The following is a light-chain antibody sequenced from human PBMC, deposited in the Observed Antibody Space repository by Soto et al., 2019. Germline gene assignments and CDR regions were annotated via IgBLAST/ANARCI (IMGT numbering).Light chain of an antibody. CDR2: WAS. Sequence: DIVMTQSPDSLAVSPGERATITCKSSQSVFYSPKSKNSVAWYQQKPGQPPKLLIYWASSRETGVPDRFSGSGSGTDFTLTISSLQAEDVAVYYCQQYYNIPWTFGQGTKVEVK. V-gene: IGKV4-1*01. CDR1: QSVFYSPKSKNS. CDR3: QQYYNIPWT. J-gene: IGKJ1*01.